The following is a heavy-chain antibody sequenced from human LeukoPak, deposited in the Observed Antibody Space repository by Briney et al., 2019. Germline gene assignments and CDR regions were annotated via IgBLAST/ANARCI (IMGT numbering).Heavy chain of an antibody. D-gene: IGHD4-17*01. CDR3: ARGLQNYGDAQGPFDYYYYMDV. Sequence: PSENLSLTCTVSGGSISSYYWSWIRQPPGKGLEWIGYIYYSGSTNYNPSLKSRVTISVDTSKNQFSLKLSSVTAADTAVYYWARGLQNYGDAQGPFDYYYYMDVWGKGTTVTVSS. J-gene: IGHJ6*03. V-gene: IGHV4-59*01. CDR2: IYYSGST. CDR1: GGSISSYY.